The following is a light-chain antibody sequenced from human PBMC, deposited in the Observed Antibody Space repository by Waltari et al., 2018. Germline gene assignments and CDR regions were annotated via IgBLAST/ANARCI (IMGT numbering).Light chain of an antibody. CDR1: ISNIGSNT. CDR3: AAWDDSLGGPV. Sequence: QSLLTQPPSASGTPGQRVTISCSGGISNIGSNTINWYRQFPGTAPKVLIYSNDARTSGVPGRFSGSKSGTSASLAISGLQSEDEADYYCAAWDDSLGGPVFGGGTKLTVL. V-gene: IGLV1-44*01. J-gene: IGLJ2*01. CDR2: SND.